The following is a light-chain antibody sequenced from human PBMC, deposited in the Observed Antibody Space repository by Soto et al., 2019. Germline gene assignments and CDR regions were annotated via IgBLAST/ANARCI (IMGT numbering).Light chain of an antibody. V-gene: IGKV3D-15*01. Sequence: IVMTQSPATLSVSPGERATLFCRASQSVSSNLAWYQQRPGQAPRLLICGAYTRATGIPARFSGSGSGTEFTLTISSLQSEDSAVYFCQQYNNWPPLTFGGGTKVEIK. CDR2: GAY. J-gene: IGKJ4*01. CDR3: QQYNNWPPLT. CDR1: QSVSSN.